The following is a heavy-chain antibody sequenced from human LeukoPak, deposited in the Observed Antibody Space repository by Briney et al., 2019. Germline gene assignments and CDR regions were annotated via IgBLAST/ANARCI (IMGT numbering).Heavy chain of an antibody. V-gene: IGHV3-30*18. CDR2: ISYDGSNK. CDR3: AKGHVVATGLYHVLRPVDY. Sequence: PGGSLRLSCAASGFTFSSYWMSWVRQAPGKGLEWVAVISYDGSNKYYADSVKGRFTISRDNSKNTLYLQMNSLRAEDTAVYYCAKGHVVATGLYHVLRPVDYWGQGTLVTVSS. J-gene: IGHJ4*02. CDR1: GFTFSSYW. D-gene: IGHD5-12*01.